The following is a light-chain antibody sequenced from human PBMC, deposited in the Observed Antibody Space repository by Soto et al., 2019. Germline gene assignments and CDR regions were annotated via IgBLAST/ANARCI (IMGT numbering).Light chain of an antibody. CDR2: WAS. CDR3: QQYYSTPQT. V-gene: IGKV4-1*01. Sequence: DIVMTPSPDSLAVSLGERATINCKSSQSVLYSSNNKNYLAWYQQKPGQPPKLLIYWASTRESGVPDRFSGSGSGTEFTLTISSLQAEDVAVYYCQQYYSTPQTFGQGTKVDI. J-gene: IGKJ1*01. CDR1: QSVLYSSNNKNY.